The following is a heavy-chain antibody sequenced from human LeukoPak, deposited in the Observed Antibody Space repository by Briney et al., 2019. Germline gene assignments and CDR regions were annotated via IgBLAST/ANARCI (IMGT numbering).Heavy chain of an antibody. CDR3: AKSRSSSSSHFDY. CDR2: ISGSGGST. J-gene: IGHJ4*02. Sequence: GGSLRLSCAASGFTFSSYAMSWVRQAPGKGLEWVSAISGSGGSTYYADSVKGRFTISRDNSKNTLYLQMNSLSAEDTAVYYCAKSRSSSSSHFDYWGQGTLVTVSS. V-gene: IGHV3-23*01. D-gene: IGHD2-2*01. CDR1: GFTFSSYA.